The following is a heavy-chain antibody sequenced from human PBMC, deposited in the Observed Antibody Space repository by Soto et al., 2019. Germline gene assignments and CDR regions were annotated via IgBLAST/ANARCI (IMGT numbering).Heavy chain of an antibody. Sequence: QVQLQESGPRLVKPSGTLSLTCAVSGGPVTTPTWWTWVRQSPGKGLEWIGEVHHSGSTNYNPSLQSRVVLSVNTSTTLLSLRLTFVTAADTAFYSCTRADLLRPAWGQGILVTVS. J-gene: IGHJ5*02. CDR1: GGPVTTPTW. V-gene: IGHV4-4*02. D-gene: IGHD2-21*01. CDR3: TRADLLRPA. CDR2: VHHSGST.